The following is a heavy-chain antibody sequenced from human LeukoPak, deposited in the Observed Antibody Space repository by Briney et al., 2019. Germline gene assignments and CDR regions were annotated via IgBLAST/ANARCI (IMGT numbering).Heavy chain of an antibody. CDR3: ATEIVVVPAARLRFDY. J-gene: IGHJ4*02. Sequence: ASVKVSCKASGYTFNSYGISWVRQAPGQGLEWMGWISAYNGNTNYAQKFQGRVTMTTDTSTSTAYMELRSLRSDDTAVYYCATEIVVVPAARLRFDYWGQGTLVTVSS. D-gene: IGHD2-2*01. V-gene: IGHV1-18*01. CDR1: GYTFNSYG. CDR2: ISAYNGNT.